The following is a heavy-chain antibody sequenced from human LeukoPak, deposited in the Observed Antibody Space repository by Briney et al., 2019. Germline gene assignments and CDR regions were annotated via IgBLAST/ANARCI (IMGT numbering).Heavy chain of an antibody. Sequence: SETLSLTCTVSGGSISSSSYYWGWIRQPPGKGLEWIGSIYYSGSTYYNPSLKSRVTISVDTSKSQFSLKLSSVIAADTAVYYCARDFGKLGWSAFDIWGQGTMVTVSS. D-gene: IGHD2-15*01. CDR2: IYYSGST. CDR3: ARDFGKLGWSAFDI. J-gene: IGHJ3*02. V-gene: IGHV4-39*02. CDR1: GGSISSSSYY.